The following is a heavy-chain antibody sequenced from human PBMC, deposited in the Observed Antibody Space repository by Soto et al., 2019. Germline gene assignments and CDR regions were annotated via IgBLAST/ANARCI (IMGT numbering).Heavy chain of an antibody. CDR2: MNPNSCNT. V-gene: IGHV1-8*01. Sequence: QVKLVQSGAEVKKPGASVKVSCKASGYTFTSYDINWVRQATGQGLEGMGWMNPNSCNTGYAQKFQGRVTMTRNTSISTAYMELSSLRSEETAVYYCARGGGIFGELYLWGQGTLVTVSS. J-gene: IGHJ4*02. CDR1: GYTFTSYD. D-gene: IGHD3-10*02. CDR3: ARGGGIFGELYL.